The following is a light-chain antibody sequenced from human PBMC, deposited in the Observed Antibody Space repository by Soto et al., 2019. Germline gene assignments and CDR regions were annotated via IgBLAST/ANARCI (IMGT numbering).Light chain of an antibody. CDR2: VNSDGSH. Sequence: QSVLTQSPSASASLGASVKLTCTLSRGHNNYAMAWHQQQPEKGPRYLMKVNSDGSHSKGDGIPDRFSGSRSGAERYLTISSLQSEDEADYYCQTWGTGIQVFGGGTKLTVL. CDR3: QTWGTGIQV. V-gene: IGLV4-69*01. J-gene: IGLJ3*02. CDR1: RGHNNYA.